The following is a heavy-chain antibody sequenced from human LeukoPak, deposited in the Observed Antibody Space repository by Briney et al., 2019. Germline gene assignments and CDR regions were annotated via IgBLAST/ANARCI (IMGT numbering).Heavy chain of an antibody. CDR2: ISYDGSNK. V-gene: IGHV3-30*03. D-gene: IGHD2-2*01. CDR1: GFTFSSYG. J-gene: IGHJ4*02. CDR3: ARSPTSWYFDY. Sequence: GGSLRLSCAASGFTFSSYGMHWVRQAPGKGLEWVAVISYDGSNKYYADSVKGRFTISRDNSKNTLYLQMNSLRPEDTSVYYCARSPTSWYFDYWGQGTLVTVSS.